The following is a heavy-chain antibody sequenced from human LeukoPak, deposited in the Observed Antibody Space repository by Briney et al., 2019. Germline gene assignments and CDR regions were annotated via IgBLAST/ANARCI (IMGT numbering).Heavy chain of an antibody. J-gene: IGHJ6*03. CDR2: IYHSGST. CDR3: ARDLYGSGSYPYYYYYMDV. Sequence: SETLSLTCTVSGYSISSGYYWGWIRQPPGKGLEWIGSIYHSGSTYYNPSLKSRVTISVDTSKNQFSLKLSSVTAADTAVYYCARDLYGSGSYPYYYYYMDVWGKGTTVTISS. D-gene: IGHD3-10*01. V-gene: IGHV4-38-2*02. CDR1: GYSISSGYY.